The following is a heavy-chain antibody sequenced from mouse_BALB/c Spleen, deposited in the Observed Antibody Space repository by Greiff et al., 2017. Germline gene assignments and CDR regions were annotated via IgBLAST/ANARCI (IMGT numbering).Heavy chain of an antibody. Sequence: QVHVKQSGPGLVAPSQSLSITCTVSGFSLTSYGVHWVRQPPGKGLEWLGVIWAGGSTNYNSALMSRLSISKDNSKSQVFLKMNSLQTDDTAMYYCARDQVVFDYWGQGTTLTVSS. CDR1: GFSLTSYG. J-gene: IGHJ2*01. D-gene: IGHD1-1*01. V-gene: IGHV2-9*02. CDR3: ARDQVVFDY. CDR2: IWAGGST.